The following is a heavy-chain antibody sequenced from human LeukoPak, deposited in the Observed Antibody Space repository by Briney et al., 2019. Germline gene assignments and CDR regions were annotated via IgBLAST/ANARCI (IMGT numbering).Heavy chain of an antibody. CDR2: IIPIFGTA. CDR3: ARYSTVTTLIDY. V-gene: IGHV1-69*01. CDR1: GGTFSSYA. J-gene: IGHJ4*02. D-gene: IGHD4-17*01. Sequence: SVKVSCKASGGTFSSYAISWVRQAPGQGLEWMGGIIPIFGTANYAQKFQGRVTITADESTSTAYMELSSLRSEDTAVYYCARYSTVTTLIDYWGQGTLVTVSS.